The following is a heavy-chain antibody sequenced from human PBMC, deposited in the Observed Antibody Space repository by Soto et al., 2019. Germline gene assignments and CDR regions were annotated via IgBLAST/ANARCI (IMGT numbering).Heavy chain of an antibody. J-gene: IGHJ4*02. CDR3: ARGISLIVEGQRDAPDKYYLDS. Sequence: SETLSLTCAVYGGSFTGHYWNWIRQPPGKGLEWIGEINHSGSTNYNPSLKSRVSISVDTSKNQFSLRLSSVTAADTALYYCARGISLIVEGQRDAPDKYYLDSWGQGTLVTVSS. V-gene: IGHV4-34*01. CDR2: INHSGST. D-gene: IGHD3-22*01. CDR1: GGSFTGHY.